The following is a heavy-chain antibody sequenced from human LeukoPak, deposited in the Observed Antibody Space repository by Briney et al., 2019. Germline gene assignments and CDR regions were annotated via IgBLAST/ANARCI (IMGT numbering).Heavy chain of an antibody. Sequence: GGSLRLSCAASGFTFSSYSMNWVRQAPGKGLEWVSFISSSSSYIYYADSVKGRFTISRDNAKNSLYLQMNSLRAEDTAVYYCARGRPRRGAVAGFFDYWGQGTLVTVSS. D-gene: IGHD6-19*01. CDR2: ISSSSSYI. J-gene: IGHJ4*02. CDR3: ARGRPRRGAVAGFFDY. V-gene: IGHV3-21*01. CDR1: GFTFSSYS.